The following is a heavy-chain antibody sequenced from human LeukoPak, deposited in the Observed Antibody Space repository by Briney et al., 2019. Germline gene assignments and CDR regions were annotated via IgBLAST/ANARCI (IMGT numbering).Heavy chain of an antibody. CDR2: ISSSSRTI. J-gene: IGHJ4*02. V-gene: IGHV3-48*04. Sequence: PGGSLRLSCAASGFTFSSYSINRVRQAPGKGLEWLSYISSSSRTISYADSLKGRFTVSRDNAKNSLDLQMNSLRVEDTAVYYCARVGTSGWTPDYWGQGTLVTVSS. CDR3: ARVGTSGWTPDY. CDR1: GFTFSSYS. D-gene: IGHD6-19*01.